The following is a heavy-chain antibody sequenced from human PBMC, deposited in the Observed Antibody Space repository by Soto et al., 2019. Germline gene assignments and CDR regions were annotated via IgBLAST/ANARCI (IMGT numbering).Heavy chain of an antibody. CDR1: GYTFATST. V-gene: IGHV1-18*01. CDR3: AIADYGDDDY. CDR2: IKAYSGNT. Sequence: QLQLVQSGPEAKKPGASVKVSYKASGYTFATSTISWLRQAPGQGPEWMGWIKAYSGNTNYAQKLQGRFTMTTDTSTSTAYMELRSLTTDDTAIYYCAIADYGDDDYWGQGTLVTVSS. D-gene: IGHD4-17*01. J-gene: IGHJ4*02.